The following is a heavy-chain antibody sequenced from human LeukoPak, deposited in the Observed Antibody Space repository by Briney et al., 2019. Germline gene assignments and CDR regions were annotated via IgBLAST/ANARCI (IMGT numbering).Heavy chain of an antibody. J-gene: IGHJ3*02. CDR1: GFTFNSYA. CDR3: AKGLSLWFGEFLEAFDI. D-gene: IGHD3-10*01. V-gene: IGHV3-23*01. CDR2: ISGSGGGT. Sequence: GGSLRLSCAASGFTFNSYAMSWVRQAPEKGLEWVATISGSGGGTYYADSVKGRFTISRDDSKNTLYLQMNSLRAEDTAVYYCAKGLSLWFGEFLEAFDIWGQGTMVTVSS.